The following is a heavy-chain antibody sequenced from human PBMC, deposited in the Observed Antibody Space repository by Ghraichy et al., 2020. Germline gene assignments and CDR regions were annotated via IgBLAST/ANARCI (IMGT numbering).Heavy chain of an antibody. D-gene: IGHD6-19*01. CDR3: ARGRGAVAGTLPKIFYFDL. CDR2: INHSGST. V-gene: IGHV4-34*01. CDR1: GGSFSGYY. Sequence: SETLSLTCAVYGGSFSGYYWSWIRQPPGKGLEWIGEINHSGSTNYNPSLKSRVTISVDTSKNQFSLKLSSVTAADTAVYYCARGRGAVAGTLPKIFYFDLWGRGTLVTVSS. J-gene: IGHJ2*01.